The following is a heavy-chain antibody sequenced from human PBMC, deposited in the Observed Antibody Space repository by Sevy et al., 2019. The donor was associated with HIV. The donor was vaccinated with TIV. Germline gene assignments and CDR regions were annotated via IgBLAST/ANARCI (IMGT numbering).Heavy chain of an antibody. J-gene: IGHJ4*02. CDR1: GFTFTSQA. Sequence: GGSLRLSCAAYGFTFTSQAMSWVRQAPGKGLEWVSGISSSGASTYYAESAKGRFTISRDNSKSTLYLQMNSLRAEDTALYYCVKVAGSGTYYSGDFDYWGLGTLVTVSS. CDR2: ISSSGAST. D-gene: IGHD3-10*01. V-gene: IGHV3-23*01. CDR3: VKVAGSGTYYSGDFDY.